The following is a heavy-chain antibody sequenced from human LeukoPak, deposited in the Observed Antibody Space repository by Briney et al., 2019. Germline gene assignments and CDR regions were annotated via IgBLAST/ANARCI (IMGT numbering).Heavy chain of an antibody. CDR3: ARRYCSSTSYHTHGAFDI. D-gene: IGHD2-2*02. Sequence: GESLKISCRGSGYSFTSYWIGWVRQMPGKGLEWMGIIYPGDSDTRYSPSFQGQVTISADKSISTAYLQWSSLKASDTAMCYCARRYCSSTSYHTHGAFDIWGQGTMVTVSS. CDR2: IYPGDSDT. V-gene: IGHV5-51*01. J-gene: IGHJ3*02. CDR1: GYSFTSYW.